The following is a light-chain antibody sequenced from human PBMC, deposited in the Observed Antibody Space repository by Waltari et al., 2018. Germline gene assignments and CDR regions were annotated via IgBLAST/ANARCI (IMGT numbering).Light chain of an antibody. Sequence: VVMTQSPLSLSVTVGQSPCISSRSSETLTYNGATYLVWFHQRPGKSPRRLIYKVSNRDSGVPDRFSGSGSGTEFTLKISRVEAEDVGVYYCMQGTHWPWGVTFGPGTTVDI. CDR2: KVS. CDR3: MQGTHWPWGVT. CDR1: ETLTYNGATY. V-gene: IGKV2-30*01. J-gene: IGKJ3*01.